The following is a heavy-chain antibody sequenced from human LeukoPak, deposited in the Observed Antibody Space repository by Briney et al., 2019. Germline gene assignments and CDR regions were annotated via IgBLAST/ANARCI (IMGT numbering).Heavy chain of an antibody. CDR1: GGPIYSYY. J-gene: IGHJ6*03. D-gene: IGHD3-22*01. V-gene: IGHV4-4*07. CDR3: ARMKFYDSTGYSPGHYMDV. CDR2: LYPGVST. Sequence: SETLSLTCSVSGGPIYSYYWSWIRQTASKGLEWIGRLYPGVSTDYNPSLKSRVTMSVDTSKKQLALRLSAVTAADTAVYYCARMKFYDSTGYSPGHYMDVWGKGTAVIVSS.